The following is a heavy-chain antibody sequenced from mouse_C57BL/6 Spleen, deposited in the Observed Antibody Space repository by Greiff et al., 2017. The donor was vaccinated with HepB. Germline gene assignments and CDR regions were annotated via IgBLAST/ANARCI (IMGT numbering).Heavy chain of an antibody. CDR3: ARERHYSNYDYAMDY. V-gene: IGHV1-39*01. CDR2: INPNYGTT. CDR1: GYSFTDYN. J-gene: IGHJ4*01. Sequence: QLQESGPELVKPGASVKISCKASGYSFTDYNMNWVKQSNGKSLEWIGVINPNYGTTSYNQKFKGKATLTVDQSSSTAYMQLNSLTSEDSAVYYCARERHYSNYDYAMDYWGQGTSVTVSS. D-gene: IGHD2-5*01.